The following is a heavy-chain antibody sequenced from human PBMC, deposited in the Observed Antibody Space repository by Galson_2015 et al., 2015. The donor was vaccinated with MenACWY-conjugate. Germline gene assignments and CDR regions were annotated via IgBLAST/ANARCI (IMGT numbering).Heavy chain of an antibody. V-gene: IGHV3-7*01. D-gene: IGHD5-24*01. CDR3: GRDNNWAVDF. Sequence: SLRLSCAVSGFTFSNYWMSWVRQAPGKGLEWVANIKKDGSETYYADSVRGRFTISRDNAKNSMYLQMSSLRAEDTALYYCGRDNNWAVDFWGPGTLVTVSS. CDR1: GFTFSNYW. CDR2: IKKDGSET. J-gene: IGHJ4*02.